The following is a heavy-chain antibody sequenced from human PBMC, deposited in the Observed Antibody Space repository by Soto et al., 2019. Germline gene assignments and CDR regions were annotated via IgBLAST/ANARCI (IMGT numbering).Heavy chain of an antibody. Sequence: GSLRLSCAASGFTFSSYAMSWVRQAPVKVLEWDSAISGSGGSTYYAGSVKGRFTISRDNSKNTRCLQRNSLRAEGTAVYYCAKKITALRGRRALVTGSS. V-gene: IGHV3-23*01. CDR1: GFTFSSYA. CDR2: ISGSGGST. CDR3: AKKITAL. J-gene: IGHJ4*01. D-gene: IGHD5-18*01.